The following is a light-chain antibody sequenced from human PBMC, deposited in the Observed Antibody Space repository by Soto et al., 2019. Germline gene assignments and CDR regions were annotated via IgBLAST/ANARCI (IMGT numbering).Light chain of an antibody. J-gene: IGKJ4*01. CDR3: QQYSGSVT. CDR1: QSVNNNY. V-gene: IGKV3-20*01. CDR2: STS. Sequence: EIVLTQSPGTLSLFPGERATLSCRASQSVNNNYLGWYQQKPGQAPRLLIYSTSRRSRGIPDRFSGSGSGTDFTLTISRLEPEDFAVYYCQQYSGSVTFGGGTKVEIK.